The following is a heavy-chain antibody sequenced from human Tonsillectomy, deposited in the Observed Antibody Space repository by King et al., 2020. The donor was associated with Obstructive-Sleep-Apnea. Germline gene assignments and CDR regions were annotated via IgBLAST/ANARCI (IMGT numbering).Heavy chain of an antibody. D-gene: IGHD6-13*01. V-gene: IGHV4-34*01. J-gene: IGHJ5*02. CDR3: ARGSGAAAVNWFDP. Sequence: HVQLQQWGAGLLKPSETLSLTCAVFGGSFSDYYWSWIRQPPGKGLEWIGEINHSGSTNSNPSLKSRITISVDTSKNQFSLNLSSVTAADTAVYYCARGSGAAAVNWFDPWGQGTLVTVSS. CDR2: INHSGST. CDR1: GGSFSDYY.